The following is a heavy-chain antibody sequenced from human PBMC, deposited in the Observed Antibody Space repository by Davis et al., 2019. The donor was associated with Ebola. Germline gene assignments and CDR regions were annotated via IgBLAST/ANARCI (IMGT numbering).Heavy chain of an antibody. Sequence: SETLSLTCAVSGGSISTNSYYWGWSRQPPGKGLEWMGYIYYSWSTYYNPSLRSRLTISVDTSKNQFSLKLSSVTAADTAVYYSARTHYFGTKGLFDYWGQGTLVTVSS. V-gene: IGHV4-39*01. J-gene: IGHJ4*02. D-gene: IGHD3/OR15-3a*01. CDR3: ARTHYFGTKGLFDY. CDR2: IYYSWST. CDR1: GGSISTNSYY.